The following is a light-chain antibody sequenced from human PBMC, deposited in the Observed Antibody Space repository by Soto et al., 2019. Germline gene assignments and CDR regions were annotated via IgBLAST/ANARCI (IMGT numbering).Light chain of an antibody. CDR2: GAY. Sequence: EIVMTQSPATLSVSPGERTTLSCRASQSVGNNLAWYQQKPGQAPRLLIDGAYTRATGIPARFSGSGSGTDFTLTISSLQSEDFAVYYCQHYNYWPPKTFGQGTKVEMK. V-gene: IGKV3-15*01. J-gene: IGKJ1*01. CDR3: QHYNYWPPKT. CDR1: QSVGNN.